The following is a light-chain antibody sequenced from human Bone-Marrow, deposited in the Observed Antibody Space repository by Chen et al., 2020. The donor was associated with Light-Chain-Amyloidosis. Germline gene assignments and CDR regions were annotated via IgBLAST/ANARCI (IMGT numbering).Light chain of an antibody. CDR3: QQRSNWPPIT. Sequence: EIGLTHPPATLLWSSGERPTLSCRASQSFSRYLAWYQQKPGQAPRLLIYDASNRATGIPARFSGSGSGTDFSLTISSLEPEDFAVYYCQQRSNWPPITFGQGTRLEIK. J-gene: IGKJ5*01. CDR2: DAS. V-gene: IGKV3-11*01. CDR1: QSFSRY.